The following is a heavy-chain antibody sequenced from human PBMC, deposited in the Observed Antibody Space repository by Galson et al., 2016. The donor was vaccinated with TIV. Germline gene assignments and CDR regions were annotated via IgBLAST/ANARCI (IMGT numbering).Heavy chain of an antibody. CDR3: ARFVYGDYVDY. V-gene: IGHV1-2*02. Sequence: SVKVSCKASGYTFSAYYMHWVRQAPGQGLEWMGWISPNSGDTNYPQKFQGRVTMTRDTSITTAYMELTTRTSDDTAVYYCARFVYGDYVDYWGQGTLVTVSS. D-gene: IGHD4-17*01. CDR1: GYTFSAYY. CDR2: ISPNSGDT. J-gene: IGHJ4*02.